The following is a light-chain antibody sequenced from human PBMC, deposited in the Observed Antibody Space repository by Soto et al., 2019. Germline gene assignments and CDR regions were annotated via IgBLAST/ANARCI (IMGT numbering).Light chain of an antibody. J-gene: IGLJ2*01. Sequence: QSVLTQPASVSGSPGQSITISCAGTSSDIGAYNYVSWYQQHPGRAPKLMLYEVSHRPSGVSNRFSGSKSANTASLTISGLHPGYGADYYCPSYTGTRTDVLFGGGTKLPAL. CDR3: PSYTGTRTDVL. CDR1: SSDIGAYNY. V-gene: IGLV2-14*01. CDR2: EVS.